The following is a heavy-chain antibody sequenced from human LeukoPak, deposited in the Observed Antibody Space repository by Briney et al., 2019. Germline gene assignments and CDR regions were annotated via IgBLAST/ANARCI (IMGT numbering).Heavy chain of an antibody. D-gene: IGHD4/OR15-4a*01. CDR2: IYYSGST. Sequence: SETLSLTCTVSGGSISSYYWSWIRQPPGGGLEWIGYIYYSGSTNYNPSLKSRVTISVDTSKNQFSLKLSSVTAADTAVYYCARHGLRKYYFDYWGQGTLVTVSS. V-gene: IGHV4-59*08. CDR3: ARHGLRKYYFDY. CDR1: GGSISSYY. J-gene: IGHJ4*02.